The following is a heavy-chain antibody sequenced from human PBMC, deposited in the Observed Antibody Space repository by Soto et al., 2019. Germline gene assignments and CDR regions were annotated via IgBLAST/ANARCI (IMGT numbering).Heavy chain of an antibody. Sequence: PSETLSLTCTVSGGSISSSSYYWGWIRQPPGKGLEWIGSIYYSGSTYYNPSLKSRVTISVDTSKNQFSLKLSSVTAADTAVYYCARIYYDSVFDYWGQGTPVTVSS. CDR1: GGSISSSSYY. D-gene: IGHD3-22*01. V-gene: IGHV4-39*01. J-gene: IGHJ4*02. CDR2: IYYSGST. CDR3: ARIYYDSVFDY.